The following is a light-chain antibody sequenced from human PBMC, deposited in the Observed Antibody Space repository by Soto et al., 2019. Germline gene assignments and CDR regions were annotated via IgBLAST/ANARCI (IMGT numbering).Light chain of an antibody. Sequence: DIQMTQSPSSLSASVGDRVTIPCRASQTISRNLNWYQQKPGKVPKLLIYATSSLHSGVPSRFSGSGSGTDFTLSISSLQPEDFATYYCQQTHSLPLSFGPGTKVDIK. CDR1: QTISRN. V-gene: IGKV1-39*01. CDR3: QQTHSLPLS. J-gene: IGKJ3*01. CDR2: ATS.